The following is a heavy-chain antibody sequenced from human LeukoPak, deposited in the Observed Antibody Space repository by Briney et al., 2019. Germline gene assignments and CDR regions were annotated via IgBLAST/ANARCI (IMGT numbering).Heavy chain of an antibody. V-gene: IGHV3-30-3*01. Sequence: GGFLRLSCAASGFTSSSYAMHWVRQAPGKGLEWVAVISYDGSNKYYADSVKGRFTISRDNSKNTLYLQMNSLRAEDTAVYYCAREDRGSSDYWGQGTLVTVSS. CDR3: AREDRGSSDY. CDR1: GFTSSSYA. J-gene: IGHJ4*02. CDR2: ISYDGSNK. D-gene: IGHD1-26*01.